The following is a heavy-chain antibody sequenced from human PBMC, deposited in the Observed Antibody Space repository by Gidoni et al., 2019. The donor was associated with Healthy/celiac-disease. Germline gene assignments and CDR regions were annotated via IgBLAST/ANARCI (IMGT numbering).Heavy chain of an antibody. CDR1: VGTFSGYA. Sequence: QLQLVQSGAEAKTPASSVKVSCKDSVGTFSGYAISWVRQAPGHGLEWMGRIIPILGIANNTQKFQGRVTLAAKKSTRTAYKEMSGLRAEDTALYYCARDPWSGSPGFQHWGQGTLVTVSS. D-gene: IGHD1-26*01. CDR3: ARDPWSGSPGFQH. J-gene: IGHJ1*01. V-gene: IGHV1-69*04. CDR2: IIPILGIA.